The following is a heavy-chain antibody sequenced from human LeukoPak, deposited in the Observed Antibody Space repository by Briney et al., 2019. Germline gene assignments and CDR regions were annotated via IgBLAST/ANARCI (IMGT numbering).Heavy chain of an antibody. CDR3: ATDRNILPGSWFDP. V-gene: IGHV1-18*01. Sequence: GASVKVSCKASGYTFTSYGISWVRQAPGQGLEWMGWISAYNGNTNYAQKLQGRVTMTTDTSTSTAYMELRSLRSDDTAVYYCATDRNILPGSWFDPWGQGTLVTVSS. J-gene: IGHJ5*02. D-gene: IGHD1-14*01. CDR1: GYTFTSYG. CDR2: ISAYNGNT.